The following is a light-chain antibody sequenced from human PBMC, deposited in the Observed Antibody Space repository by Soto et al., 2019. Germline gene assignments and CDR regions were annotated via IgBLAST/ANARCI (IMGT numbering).Light chain of an antibody. J-gene: IGKJ2*01. CDR2: AAS. CDR1: QSISNY. CDR3: QRSYSTPHT. V-gene: IGKV1-39*01. Sequence: DIQMTQSPSSLSASVGDRVTVTCRASQSISNYLDWYQQLPGKATKLLIYAASSLQSGVPSRFSGSGSGTDFTLTSSSLQPEDVSTCSCQRSYSTPHTFDQGTKLEIK.